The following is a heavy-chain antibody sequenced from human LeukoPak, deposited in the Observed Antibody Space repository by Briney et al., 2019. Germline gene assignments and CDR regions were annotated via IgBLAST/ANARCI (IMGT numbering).Heavy chain of an antibody. CDR1: GGSISSGSYY. CDR2: IYTSGST. D-gene: IGHD4-23*01. V-gene: IGHV4-61*02. CDR3: ARGGNWEEYYFDY. Sequence: SETLSLTCTVSGGSISSGSYYWSWIRQPAGKGLEWIGRIYTSGSTNYNPSLKSRVTISVDTSKNQFSLKLSSVTAADTAVYYCARGGNWEEYYFDYWGQGTLVTVSS. J-gene: IGHJ4*02.